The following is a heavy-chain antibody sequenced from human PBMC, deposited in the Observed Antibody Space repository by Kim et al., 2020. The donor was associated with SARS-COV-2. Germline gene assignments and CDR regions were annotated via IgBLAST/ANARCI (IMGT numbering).Heavy chain of an antibody. V-gene: IGHV4-59*08. J-gene: IGHJ3*02. CDR3: ARHGGYYYDSSGYYYPDAFDI. CDR2: IYYSGST. CDR1: GGSISSYY. D-gene: IGHD3-22*01. Sequence: SETLSRTCTVSGGSISSYYWSWIRQPPGKGLEWIGYIYYSGSTNYNPSLKSRVTISVDTSKNQFSLKLSSVTAADTAVYYCARHGGYYYDSSGYYYPDAFDIWGQGTMVTVSS.